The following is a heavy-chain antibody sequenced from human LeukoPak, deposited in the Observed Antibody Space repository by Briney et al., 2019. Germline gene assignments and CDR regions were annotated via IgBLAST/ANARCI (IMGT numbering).Heavy chain of an antibody. CDR1: GYSFTSYW. Sequence: GESLKISCKGSGYSFTSYWISWVRQLPGKGLERMGRIDPSDSYTNYSPSFQGHVTISADKSISTAYLQWSSLKASDTAMYYCARLGYSYDFWSGYYNPSGGMDVWGQGTTVTVSS. CDR3: ARLGYSYDFWSGYYNPSGGMDV. CDR2: IDPSDSYT. D-gene: IGHD3-3*01. V-gene: IGHV5-10-1*01. J-gene: IGHJ6*02.